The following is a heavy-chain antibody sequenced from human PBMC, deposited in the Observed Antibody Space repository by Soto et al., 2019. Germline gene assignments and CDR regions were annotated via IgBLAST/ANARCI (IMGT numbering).Heavy chain of an antibody. V-gene: IGHV4-34*01. J-gene: IGHJ6*02. D-gene: IGHD2-8*01. CDR2: INHSGST. Sequence: NPSETLSLTCAVYGGSFSGYYWSWIRQPPGKGLEWIGEINHSGSTNYNPSLKSRVTISVDTSKNQFSLKLSSVTAADTAVYYCARDNVEYKDIVLMVNYYGMDVWGQGTTVTVSS. CDR1: GGSFSGYY. CDR3: ARDNVEYKDIVLMVNYYGMDV.